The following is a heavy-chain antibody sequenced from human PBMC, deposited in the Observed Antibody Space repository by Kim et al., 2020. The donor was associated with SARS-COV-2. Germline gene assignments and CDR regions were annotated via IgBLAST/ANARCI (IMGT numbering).Heavy chain of an antibody. J-gene: IGHJ6*02. CDR3: GRYCISTTCFVYYGMDV. CDR1: GFSFSTYA. CDR2: ISASGVDT. D-gene: IGHD2-2*01. Sequence: GGSLRLSCAASGFSFSTYAVTWVRQPPGKGLQWVSAISASGVDTYYADSVKGRFAISRDNSKNTVYLQMNSLRVEDTAVYYCGRYCISTTCFVYYGMDVWGQGATVTVSS. V-gene: IGHV3-23*01.